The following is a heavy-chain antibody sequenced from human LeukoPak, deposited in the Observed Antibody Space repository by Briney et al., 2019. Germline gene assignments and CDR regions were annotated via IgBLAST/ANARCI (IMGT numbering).Heavy chain of an antibody. CDR2: ISYDGSNK. J-gene: IGHJ1*01. D-gene: IGHD3-22*01. V-gene: IGHV3-30-3*01. CDR1: GFTFSSYA. Sequence: GGSLRLSCAASGFTFSSYAMHWVRQAPGKGLEWVAVISYDGSNKYYADSVKGRFTISRDNSKNTLYLQMNSLRAEDTAVYYCAKGRRGSSYVHYFDTWGQGTLVIVSS. CDR3: AKGRRGSSYVHYFDT.